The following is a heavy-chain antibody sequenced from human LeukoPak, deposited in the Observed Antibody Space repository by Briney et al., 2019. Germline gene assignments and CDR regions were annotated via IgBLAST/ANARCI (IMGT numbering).Heavy chain of an antibody. CDR1: GFTFTRYW. Sequence: GGSLRLSCATSGFTFTRYWMHWVRQAPGKGLVWVSRIKSDGISTIYADSVKGRFTISRDNAKNTLYLQMNSLRAEDTAVYYCARGRGYGDYPSWFDPWGQGTLVTVSS. D-gene: IGHD4-17*01. J-gene: IGHJ5*02. CDR3: ARGRGYGDYPSWFDP. V-gene: IGHV3-74*01. CDR2: IKSDGIST.